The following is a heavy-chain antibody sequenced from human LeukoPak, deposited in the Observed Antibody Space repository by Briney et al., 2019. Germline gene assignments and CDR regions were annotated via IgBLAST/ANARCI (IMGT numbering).Heavy chain of an antibody. CDR3: ARDLGSGWYFANYYYYMDV. D-gene: IGHD6-19*01. CDR2: ISAYNGNT. V-gene: IGHV1-18*01. CDR1: GYTFTSYG. J-gene: IGHJ6*03. Sequence: GASVTVSCTASGYTFTSYGISWVRQAPGQGLEWMGWISAYNGNTNYAQKLQGRVTMTTDTSTSTAYMELRSLRSDDTAVYYCARDLGSGWYFANYYYYMDVWGKGTTVTVSS.